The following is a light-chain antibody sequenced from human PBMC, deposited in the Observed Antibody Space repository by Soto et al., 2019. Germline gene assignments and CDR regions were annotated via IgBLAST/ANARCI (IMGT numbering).Light chain of an antibody. Sequence: EIVLTQSPGSLSLFPGERATLSCRASQTVGRNYLAWFQQKPGQAPRLLIYDASTRATGIPDKFGGSGSATDFTLTISRLEPEDFAVYYCQQYVNSPITFGQGTRLEIK. V-gene: IGKV3-20*01. J-gene: IGKJ5*01. CDR1: QTVGRNY. CDR2: DAS. CDR3: QQYVNSPIT.